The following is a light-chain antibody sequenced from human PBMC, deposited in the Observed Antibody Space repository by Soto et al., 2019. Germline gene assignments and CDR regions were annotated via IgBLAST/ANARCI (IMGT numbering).Light chain of an antibody. Sequence: DVVMTQSPLSLSVTPGQPASISCKSNQSLLHIAGETFLFWYLQKPGQSPQRLIYEVSTRVSGVPDRFSGSGSGTDFTLEISRVETDDVGIYYCMQSTQLPPTFGQGTRLEIK. CDR1: QSLLHIAGETF. V-gene: IGKV2D-29*02. CDR3: MQSTQLPPT. J-gene: IGKJ5*01. CDR2: EVS.